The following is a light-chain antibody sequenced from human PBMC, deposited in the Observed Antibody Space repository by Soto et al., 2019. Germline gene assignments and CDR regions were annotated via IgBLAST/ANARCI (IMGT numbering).Light chain of an antibody. J-gene: IGKJ4*01. CDR1: QSVSSY. CDR2: DAS. V-gene: IGKV3-11*01. Sequence: EIVLTQSPATLSLSPGKRATLSCRASQSVSSYLAWFQQKPGQAPRLLIYDASNRATGIPARFSGSGSGTDFPLIISSLEPEDFAVYYCQQRSNWPGTFGGGTKVEIK. CDR3: QQRSNWPGT.